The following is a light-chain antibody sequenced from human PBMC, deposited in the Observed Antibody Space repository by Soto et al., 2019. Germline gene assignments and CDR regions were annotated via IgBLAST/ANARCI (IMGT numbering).Light chain of an antibody. J-gene: IGKJ3*01. V-gene: IGKV3-20*01. Sequence: EIVMTQSPATLSVSPGERATLSCRASQSVSNNYLAWYQQKPGQAPRLLIYGASTRATGIPDRFSGSGSGTNFTLTISRLEPEDFAVYYCQQYGSSLFTFGPGTKVDIK. CDR1: QSVSNNY. CDR2: GAS. CDR3: QQYGSSLFT.